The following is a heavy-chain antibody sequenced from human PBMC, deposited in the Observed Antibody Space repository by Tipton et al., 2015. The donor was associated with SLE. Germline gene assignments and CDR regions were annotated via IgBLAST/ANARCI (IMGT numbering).Heavy chain of an antibody. CDR3: ARVPLSDSSGSFDF. D-gene: IGHD3-22*01. CDR1: GGSISSYY. Sequence: TLSLTCTVSGGSISSYYWSWIRQPPGKGLELIGNIYASGSTNINPSLKSRVTISADPSKNQFSLKLTSVTAADTAVYYCARVPLSDSSGSFDFWGQGTLVTVSS. CDR2: IYASGST. V-gene: IGHV4-4*08. J-gene: IGHJ4*02.